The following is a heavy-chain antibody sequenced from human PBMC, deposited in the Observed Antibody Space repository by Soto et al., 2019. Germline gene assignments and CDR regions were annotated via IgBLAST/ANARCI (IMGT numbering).Heavy chain of an antibody. CDR2: IIPIFGTA. J-gene: IGHJ6*02. D-gene: IGHD1-26*01. V-gene: IGHV1-69*06. CDR1: GGTFSSYA. CDR3: ARGVYSGSYGYYYYYGMDV. Sequence: SVKVSCKASGGTFSSYAISWVRQAPGQGLEWMGGIIPIFGTANYAQKFQGRVTITADKSTSTAYMELSSLRSEDTAVYYCARGVYSGSYGYYYYYGMDVWGQGTAVTVSS.